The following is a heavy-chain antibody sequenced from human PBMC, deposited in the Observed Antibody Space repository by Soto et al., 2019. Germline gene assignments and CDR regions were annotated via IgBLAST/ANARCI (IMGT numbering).Heavy chain of an antibody. V-gene: IGHV1-24*01. CDR1: GYTLTELS. J-gene: IGHJ3*02. Sequence: SVKVSCKVSGYTLTELSMHWVRKAPGKGLEWMGGFDPEDGETIYAQKFQGRVTMTEDTSTDTAYMELSSLRSEDTAVYYCATGKDVAKGALDIWGQGTMVTVSS. D-gene: IGHD3-10*01. CDR3: ATGKDVAKGALDI. CDR2: FDPEDGET.